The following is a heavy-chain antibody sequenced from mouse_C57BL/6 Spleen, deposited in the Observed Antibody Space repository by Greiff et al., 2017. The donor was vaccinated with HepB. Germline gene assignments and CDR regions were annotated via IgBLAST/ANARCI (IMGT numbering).Heavy chain of an antibody. CDR1: GFTFSSYG. CDR2: ISSGGSYT. CDR3: AREGQAGTNYAIDS. V-gene: IGHV5-6*01. J-gene: IGHJ4*01. Sequence: EVQRVESGGDLVKPGGSLKLSCAASGFTFSSYGMSWVRQTPDKRLEWVATISSGGSYTYYPDSVKGRFTISRDNAKNTLYLQMSSLKSEDTAMYYCAREGQAGTNYAIDSRGQAASVTVSS. D-gene: IGHD4-1*01.